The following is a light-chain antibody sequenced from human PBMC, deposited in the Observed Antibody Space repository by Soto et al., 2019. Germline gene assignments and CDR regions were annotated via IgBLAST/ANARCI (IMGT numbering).Light chain of an antibody. J-gene: IGKJ2*01. CDR1: QSIGTH. Sequence: DIQMTQSPSSLPASVGDRVTLTCRTSQSIGTHLNWYQQKPEKAPKLLIYSASSLQSGVPSRLSGTGSGTDFTLTTSSLQPEDFATYYCQQSYTIPYTFGQGTKLEIK. V-gene: IGKV1-39*01. CDR3: QQSYTIPYT. CDR2: SAS.